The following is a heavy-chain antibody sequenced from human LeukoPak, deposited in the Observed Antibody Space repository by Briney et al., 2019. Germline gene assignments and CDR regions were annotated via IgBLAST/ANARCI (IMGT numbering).Heavy chain of an antibody. CDR3: VYYDFWSGHDY. V-gene: IGHV4-4*07. Sequence: SETLSLTCTVPGGSISSYYWSWIRQPAGKGLEWIGRIYTSGSTNYNPSLKSRVTMSVDTSKNQFSLKLSSVTAADTAVYYCVYYDFWSGHDYWGQGTLVTVSS. CDR2: IYTSGST. CDR1: GGSISSYY. J-gene: IGHJ4*02. D-gene: IGHD3-3*01.